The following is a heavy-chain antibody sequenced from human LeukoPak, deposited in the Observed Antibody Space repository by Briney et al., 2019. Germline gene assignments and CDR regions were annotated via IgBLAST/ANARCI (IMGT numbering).Heavy chain of an antibody. CDR2: IYYSGST. Sequence: SETLSLTCTVSGGSISSYYWSWIRQPPGKGLEWIGYIYYSGSTNYNPSLKSRVTISVDTSKNQFSLKLSSVTAADTAVYYCARDGYNRFDYWGQGTLVTVSS. CDR1: GGSISSYY. J-gene: IGHJ4*02. CDR3: ARDGYNRFDY. D-gene: IGHD5-24*01. V-gene: IGHV4-59*01.